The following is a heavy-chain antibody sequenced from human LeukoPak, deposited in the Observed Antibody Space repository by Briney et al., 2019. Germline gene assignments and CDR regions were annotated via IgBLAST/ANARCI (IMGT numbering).Heavy chain of an antibody. D-gene: IGHD4-17*01. CDR1: GGSICSYY. CDR2: IYYSGST. CDR3: ARSTVGYYYYYMDV. J-gene: IGHJ6*03. V-gene: IGHV4-59*08. Sequence: SETLSLTCTVSGGSICSYYWSWIRQPPGKGLEWIGYIYYSGSTNYNPSLKSRVTISVDTSKNQFSLKLSSVTAADTAVYYCARSTVGYYYYYMDVWGKGTTVTVSS.